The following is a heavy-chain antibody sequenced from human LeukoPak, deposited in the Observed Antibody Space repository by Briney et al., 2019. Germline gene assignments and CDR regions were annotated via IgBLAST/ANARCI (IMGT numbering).Heavy chain of an antibody. J-gene: IGHJ4*02. CDR1: GFTFSSHG. CDR3: AKDDAWLQYGN. CDR2: ISPNGVIT. D-gene: IGHD5-24*01. Sequence: GGSLRLSCAASGFTFSSHGMNWVRQAPGKGLEWVSGISPNGVITYYADSVKGRFTISRDNSKGTVYLQMNSLRPEDTAVCYCAKDDAWLQYGNWGRGTLVTVSS. V-gene: IGHV3-23*01.